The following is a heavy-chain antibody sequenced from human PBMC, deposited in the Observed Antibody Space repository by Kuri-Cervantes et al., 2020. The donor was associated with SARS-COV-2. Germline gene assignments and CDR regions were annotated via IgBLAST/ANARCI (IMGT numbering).Heavy chain of an antibody. V-gene: IGHV3-33*01. Sequence: GSLRLSCAASGFTFSSYGMHWVRQAPGKGLEWVAVIWYDGSNKYYADSVKGRFTISRDNSRNTLYLQMNSLRAEDAAVYYCARENPYCSGGSCYSGAFDIWGQGTMVTVSS. D-gene: IGHD2-15*01. CDR1: GFTFSSYG. CDR3: ARENPYCSGGSCYSGAFDI. CDR2: IWYDGSNK. J-gene: IGHJ3*02.